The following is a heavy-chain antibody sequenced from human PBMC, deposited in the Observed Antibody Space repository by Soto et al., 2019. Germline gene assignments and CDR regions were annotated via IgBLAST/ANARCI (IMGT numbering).Heavy chain of an antibody. V-gene: IGHV4-31*03. CDR2: IYYSGST. J-gene: IGHJ4*02. CDR1: GGSISSGSYY. CDR3: ARTPELLWFGEFTY. Sequence: SETLSLTCTVSGGSISSGSYYWSWIRQHPGKGLEWIGYIYYSGSTYYNPSLKSRVTISVDTSKNQFSLKLSSVTAADTAVYYCARTPELLWFGEFTYWGQGTLVTVSS. D-gene: IGHD3-10*01.